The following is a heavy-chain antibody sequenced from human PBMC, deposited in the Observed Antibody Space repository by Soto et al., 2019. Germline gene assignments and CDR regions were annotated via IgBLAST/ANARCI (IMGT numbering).Heavy chain of an antibody. CDR2: IYWDDDK. CDR3: AHIVVAGLGYYFDY. CDR1: GFSLSSTRMA. D-gene: IGHD6-19*01. J-gene: IGHJ4*02. Sequence: QITLKESGPTLVKLTQTLTLTCTFSGFSLSSTRMAVGWIRQPPGKALEWLALIYWDDDKRYSPFLKSRLTITKDTFKNQVVLTMSNMDPVDTARYYCAHIVVAGLGYYFDYWGQGTLVTVSS. V-gene: IGHV2-5*02.